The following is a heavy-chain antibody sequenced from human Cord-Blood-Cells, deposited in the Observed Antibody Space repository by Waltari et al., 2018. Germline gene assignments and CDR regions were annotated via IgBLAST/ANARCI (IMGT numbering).Heavy chain of an antibody. CDR2: ISSSSYI. D-gene: IGHD3-9*01. CDR1: GFTFSSYS. J-gene: IGHJ4*02. V-gene: IGHV3-21*01. CDR3: ARVLDYDILTGYYFDY. Sequence: EVQLVESGGGLVKPGGSLRLSCAASGFTFSSYSMNWVRQAPGKGLEWVSSISSSSYIYYADSVKGRFTISRDNAKNSLYLQMNSLRAEDTAVYYCARVLDYDILTGYYFDYWGQGTLVTVSS.